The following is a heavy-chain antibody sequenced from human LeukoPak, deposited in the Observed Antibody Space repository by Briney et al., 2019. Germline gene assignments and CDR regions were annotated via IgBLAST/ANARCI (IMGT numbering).Heavy chain of an antibody. V-gene: IGHV1-3*01. Sequence: ASVKVSCKASGYIFTSYGMHWVRQAPGQRLEWMAWINAGDGITKYSQKFQGRVTITRDTSASTAYMELSSLRSEDTAVYYCARPPLAEGRLDYFDYWGQGTLVTVSS. CDR2: INAGDGIT. CDR3: ARPPLAEGRLDYFDY. D-gene: IGHD6-19*01. J-gene: IGHJ4*02. CDR1: GYIFTSYG.